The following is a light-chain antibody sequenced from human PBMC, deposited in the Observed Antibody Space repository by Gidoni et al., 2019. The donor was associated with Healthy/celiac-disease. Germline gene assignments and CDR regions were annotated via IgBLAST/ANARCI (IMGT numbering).Light chain of an antibody. CDR1: QSGSSN. CDR3: QQYNNWPSLT. J-gene: IGKJ4*01. Sequence: EIVMTQSPATLSVSPGARATLSCRASQSGSSNLAWYQQKPGQAPRLLLYGASTRATGTPARFSGSGSGTEFTLTISSLQYEDFAVTYCQQYNNWPSLTFGGGTKVEIK. V-gene: IGKV3-15*01. CDR2: GAS.